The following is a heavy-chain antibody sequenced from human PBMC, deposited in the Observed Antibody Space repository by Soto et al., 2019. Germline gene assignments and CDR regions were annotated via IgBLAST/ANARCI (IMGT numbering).Heavy chain of an antibody. CDR2: IYYLGNT. D-gene: IGHD3-22*01. J-gene: IGHJ4*02. CDR1: GGSISSSSSY. Sequence: SETLSLTCTVSGGSISSSSSYWGWIRQPPGKGLEWVGSIYYLGNTYYNPSLGGRVSISVDTSKNQFSLKLNSVTAADTAVFYCAVLFPYVSSGYHLNYLGQRTLVTVSS. CDR3: AVLFPYVSSGYHLNY. V-gene: IGHV4-39*01.